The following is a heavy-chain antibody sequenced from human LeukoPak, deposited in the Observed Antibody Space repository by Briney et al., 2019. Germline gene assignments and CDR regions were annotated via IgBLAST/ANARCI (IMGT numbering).Heavy chain of an antibody. J-gene: IGHJ4*02. CDR2: IYYSGST. CDR3: ARSPYGDGAFDY. D-gene: IGHD4-17*01. V-gene: IGHV4-31*03. Sequence: TPSETLSLTCTVSGGSISSGGHYWSWIRQHPGKGLEWIGYIYYSGSTYYNPSLKSRVTISVDTSKNQFSLKLSSVTAADTAVYYCARSPYGDGAFDYWGQGTLVTVSS. CDR1: GGSISSGGHY.